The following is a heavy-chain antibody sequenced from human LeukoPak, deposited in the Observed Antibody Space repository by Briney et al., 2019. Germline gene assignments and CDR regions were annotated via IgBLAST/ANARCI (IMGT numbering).Heavy chain of an antibody. J-gene: IGHJ4*02. CDR1: GFTVSTNY. CDR3: AGRACSTSNCPKRGYIGDY. Sequence: PGGSLRLSCAASGFTVSTNYMSWVRQAPGKGLEWVSAMSGSGDGTYYADSVKGRFTISRDNSKNTLYLQMYSLRAEDTAVYYCAGRACSTSNCPKRGYIGDYWGQGTLVTVSS. V-gene: IGHV3-23*01. D-gene: IGHD2-2*01. CDR2: MSGSGDGT.